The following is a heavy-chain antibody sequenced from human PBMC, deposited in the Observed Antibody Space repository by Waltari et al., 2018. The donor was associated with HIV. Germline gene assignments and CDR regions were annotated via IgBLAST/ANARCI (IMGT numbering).Heavy chain of an antibody. CDR2: IIPIFGAA. CDR3: ARTSGSYQGNAFDI. D-gene: IGHD1-26*01. CDR1: GGTFSSYA. J-gene: IGHJ3*02. V-gene: IGHV1-69*13. Sequence: QVQLVQSGAEVKKPGSSVKVSCKASGGTFSSYAISWVRQAPGQGLEWRGGIIPIFGAANYAQKFQGRVTITADESTSTAYMGLSSLRSEDTAVYYCARTSGSYQGNAFDIWGQGTMVTVAS.